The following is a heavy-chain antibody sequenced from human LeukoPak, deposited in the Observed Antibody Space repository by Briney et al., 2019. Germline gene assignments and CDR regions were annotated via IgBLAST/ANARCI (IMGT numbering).Heavy chain of an antibody. Sequence: PGGSLRLSCAASGFTFSSYSMNWVRQAPGKGLEWVSSISSSSSYIYYADSVKGRFTISRDIAKNSLYLQMNSLRTEDTAVYYCAREGVRGYSGYWGQGTLVTVSS. CDR2: ISSSSSYI. CDR1: GFTFSSYS. J-gene: IGHJ4*02. V-gene: IGHV3-21*01. D-gene: IGHD5-12*01. CDR3: AREGVRGYSGY.